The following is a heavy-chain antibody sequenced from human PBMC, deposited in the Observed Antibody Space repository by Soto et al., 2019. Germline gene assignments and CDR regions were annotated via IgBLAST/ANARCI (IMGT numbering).Heavy chain of an antibody. V-gene: IGHV2-26*01. J-gene: IGHJ5*02. CDR2: IFSYDER. D-gene: IGHD1-1*01. CDR3: AQTEDGGRSRTPAGWFDA. CDR1: GFSLSNAGMG. Sequence: QVTLKESGPVLAKPTETLTLTCTVSGFSLSNAGMGVSWICQPPGKVLEGLAHIFSYDERRFSTSLKNRLTSFKDTFNSQVVLIMTNMDPVDTATSYCAQTEDGGRSRTPAGWFDAWGQGTLVTVSA.